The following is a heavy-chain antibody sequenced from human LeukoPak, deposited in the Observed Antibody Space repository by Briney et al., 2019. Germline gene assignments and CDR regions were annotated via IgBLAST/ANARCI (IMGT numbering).Heavy chain of an antibody. V-gene: IGHV3-23*01. CDR2: ISGSGGST. CDR1: GFTFSSYA. J-gene: IGHJ4*02. D-gene: IGHD6-19*01. CDR3: ARGWYSFDY. Sequence: GGSLRLSCAASGFTFSSYAMSWVRQAPGKELEWVSAISGSGGSTYYADSVKGRFTISRDNSKNTLYLQMNSLRAEDTAVYHCARGWYSFDYWGQGTLVTVSS.